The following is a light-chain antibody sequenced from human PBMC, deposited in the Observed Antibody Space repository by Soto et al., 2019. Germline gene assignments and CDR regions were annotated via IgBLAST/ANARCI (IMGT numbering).Light chain of an antibody. CDR3: QQYHNWPA. CDR2: DAS. V-gene: IGKV3-15*01. Sequence: EIVLTQSPGTLSLSPGERATLSCRASQSVRSNLDWYQQKPGQAPRLLIYDASTRATGIPARFSGSGSGTEFTLTISSLQSEDFAVYYCQQYHNWPAFGQGTKVDI. CDR1: QSVRSN. J-gene: IGKJ1*01.